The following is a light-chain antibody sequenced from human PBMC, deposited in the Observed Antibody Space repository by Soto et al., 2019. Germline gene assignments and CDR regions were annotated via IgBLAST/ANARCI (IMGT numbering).Light chain of an antibody. Sequence: DIQMTQSPSTLSASVGDRVTITCRASQSISSWLAWYQQKPGKAPKLLIYKASSLESGVPSRFSGSGSGTEFTRTISSLQPDDFATYYCQQYNIYGTFGQGTKVEIK. V-gene: IGKV1-5*03. CDR2: KAS. CDR1: QSISSW. J-gene: IGKJ1*01. CDR3: QQYNIYGT.